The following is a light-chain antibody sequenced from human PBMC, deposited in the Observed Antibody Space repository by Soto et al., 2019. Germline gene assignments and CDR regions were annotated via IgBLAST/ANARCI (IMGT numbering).Light chain of an antibody. J-gene: IGLJ2*01. V-gene: IGLV2-14*01. CDR2: EVS. Sequence: QSALTQPASVSGSPGQSITISCTGTSSDVGGYNYVSWYQQHPGKAPKLMSYEVSNRPSGVSNRFSGSKSGNTASLTISGLQAEDEADYYRSSYTSSSTLVFGGGTMLTGL. CDR3: SSYTSSSTLV. CDR1: SSDVGGYNY.